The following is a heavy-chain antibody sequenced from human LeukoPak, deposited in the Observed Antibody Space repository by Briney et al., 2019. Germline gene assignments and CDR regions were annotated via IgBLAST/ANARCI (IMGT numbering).Heavy chain of an antibody. CDR2: ISFDVNNK. J-gene: IGHJ4*02. Sequence: GGSLRLSCAASGFIFSSYAMHWVRQAPGKGLEWVAVISFDVNNKYYADSVRGRFTISRDNSKNTVYLQMNSLRAEDTAVYFCAKDREGGSTTQDFWGQGTPVTVSS. CDR1: GFIFSSYA. CDR3: AKDREGGSTTQDF. V-gene: IGHV3-30-3*01. D-gene: IGHD2-15*01.